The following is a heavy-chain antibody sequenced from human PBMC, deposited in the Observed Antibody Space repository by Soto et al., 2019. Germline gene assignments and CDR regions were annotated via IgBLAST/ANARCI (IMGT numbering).Heavy chain of an antibody. D-gene: IGHD5-12*01. V-gene: IGHV2-70*11. CDR1: GFSLSTSGVG. CDR3: ARIRGGGYNWDELSYSDY. CDR2: IDWDDDK. J-gene: IGHJ4*02. Sequence: SGPTLVNPTQTLTLTCTFSGFSLSTSGVGVGWIRQPPGKALEWLARIDWDDDKYYSTSLKTRLTISKDTSKNQVVLTMTNMDPVDTGTYYCARIRGGGYNWDELSYSDYWGQGTLVTVSS.